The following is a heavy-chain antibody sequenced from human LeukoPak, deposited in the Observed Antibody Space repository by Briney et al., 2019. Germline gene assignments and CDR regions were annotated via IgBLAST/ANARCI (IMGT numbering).Heavy chain of an antibody. CDR2: IHTSGST. Sequence: SETLSLTCTVSGGSISGYYWSWIRQPPGKGLEWIGYIHTSGSTNYNPSLKSRVAISVDTSKNQFSLKLSSVTAADTAVYYCARLEYSSSSPFGYWGQGTLVTVSS. CDR1: GGSISGYY. D-gene: IGHD6-6*01. J-gene: IGHJ4*02. V-gene: IGHV4-4*09. CDR3: ARLEYSSSSPFGY.